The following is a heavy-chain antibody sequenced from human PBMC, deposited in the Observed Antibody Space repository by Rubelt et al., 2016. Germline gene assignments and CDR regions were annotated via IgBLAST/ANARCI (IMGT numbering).Heavy chain of an antibody. CDR3: ARDMRGAFDI. V-gene: IGHV3-30*04. J-gene: IGHJ3*02. Sequence: GLEWVAVIPYDGNNKYYADSVKGRFTISRDNSKNTLYLQMNSLRPEDTAVYYCARDMRGAFDIWGQGTMVTVSS. D-gene: IGHD3-16*01. CDR2: IPYDGNNK.